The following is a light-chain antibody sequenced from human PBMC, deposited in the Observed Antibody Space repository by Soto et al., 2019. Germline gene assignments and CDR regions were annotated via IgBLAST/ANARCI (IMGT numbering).Light chain of an antibody. Sequence: DIQMTQSPSSVSASVGDRVSITCRASQGISNWLAWYQQKPGRAPKLLIYAASSLQSGVSSRFSGSGSGTDFTLTISSQQPEDFATYYCQQGNSFPFTVRPGTKVDIK. V-gene: IGKV1D-12*01. J-gene: IGKJ3*01. CDR1: QGISNW. CDR3: QQGNSFPFT. CDR2: AAS.